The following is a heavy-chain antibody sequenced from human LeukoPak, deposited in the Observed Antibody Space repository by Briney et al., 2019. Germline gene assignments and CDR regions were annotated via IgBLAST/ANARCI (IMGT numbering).Heavy chain of an antibody. Sequence: GESLKISCKVSGYIFTSYCIGWVRQMPGKGLEWMGIIYPGDSGPTYSPSFQGQVTISVDKSINTAYLQWSSLQASDTAMYYCGMSGDRVPLQDDVFDVWGQGTVVTVST. CDR2: IYPGDSGP. J-gene: IGHJ3*01. CDR1: GYIFTSYC. V-gene: IGHV5-51*01. CDR3: GMSGDRVPLQDDVFDV. D-gene: IGHD1-26*01.